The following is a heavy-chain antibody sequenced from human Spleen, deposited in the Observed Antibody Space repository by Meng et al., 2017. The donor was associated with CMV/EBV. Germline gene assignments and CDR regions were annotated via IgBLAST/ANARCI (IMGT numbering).Heavy chain of an antibody. D-gene: IGHD1-26*01. CDR2: IYISENT. J-gene: IGHJ4*02. Sequence: SGGSITNNWWGWVRQPPGRGLEWIGNIYISENTNYPPSLTRRLTLSIERSKNQFSLKLSSVTAADTAVYYCARVGTYSGTYPTGYFDSWGQGTLVTVSS. V-gene: IGHV4-4*02. CDR1: GGSITNNW. CDR3: ARVGTYSGTYPTGYFDS.